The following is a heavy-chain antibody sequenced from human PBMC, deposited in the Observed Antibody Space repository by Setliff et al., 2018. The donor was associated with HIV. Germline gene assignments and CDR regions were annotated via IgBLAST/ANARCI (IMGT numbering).Heavy chain of an antibody. CDR1: GGTFSSYA. CDR2: IITMLGIT. D-gene: IGHD2-21*02. V-gene: IGHV1-69*10. CDR3: ATRGSDLGFDY. J-gene: IGHJ4*02. Sequence: SVKVSCKASGGTFSSYAITWVRQAPGQGLECMGGIITMLGITNYAQRFQGRLTITADEYTGTAYMELSSLRSEDTAVYYCATRGSDLGFDYWGQGTLVTVSS.